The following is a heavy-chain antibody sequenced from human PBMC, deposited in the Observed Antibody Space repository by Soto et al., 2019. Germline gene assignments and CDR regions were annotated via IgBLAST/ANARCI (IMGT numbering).Heavy chain of an antibody. Sequence: QVQLQASGPGLVKPSETLSLTCTVSGGSISSYYWSWIRQPPGKGLEWIGYIYYSGSTNYNPSLQRRVTISVDTSKNQFSLKLSAVTAADTAVYYCARRKNVLRFLEWGTDYYMDVWGKGTTVTVSS. V-gene: IGHV4-59*08. CDR2: IYYSGST. CDR1: GGSISSYY. CDR3: ARRKNVLRFLEWGTDYYMDV. J-gene: IGHJ6*03. D-gene: IGHD3-3*01.